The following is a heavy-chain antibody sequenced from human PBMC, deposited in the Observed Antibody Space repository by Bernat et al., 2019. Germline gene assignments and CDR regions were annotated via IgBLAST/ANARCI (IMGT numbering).Heavy chain of an antibody. J-gene: IGHJ4*02. V-gene: IGHV3-66*01. CDR2: IYSGGST. Sequence: EVQLVESGGGLVQPGGSLRLSCAASGFTVSSNYMSWVRQAPGKGLEWVSVIYSGGSTYYADSVKGRFTISRDNSKNTLYLQMSSLGVEDTAVYYCTREAGRIRIGQFDCWGQGTLVTVSS. D-gene: IGHD2-15*01. CDR1: GFTVSSNY. CDR3: TREAGRIRIGQFDC.